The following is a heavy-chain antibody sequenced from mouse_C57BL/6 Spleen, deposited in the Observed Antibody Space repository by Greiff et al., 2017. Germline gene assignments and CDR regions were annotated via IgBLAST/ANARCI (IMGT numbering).Heavy chain of an antibody. CDR1: GYTFTSYG. J-gene: IGHJ4*01. D-gene: IGHD2-5*01. Sequence: QVQLQQSGAELARPGASVKLSCKASGYTFTSYGISWVKQRTGQGLEWIGEIYPRSGNTYYNEKFKGKATLTADKSSSTAYMELRSLTSEDSAVYFCARSDYSIEGDAMDYWGQGTSVTVSS. CDR3: ARSDYSIEGDAMDY. V-gene: IGHV1-81*01. CDR2: IYPRSGNT.